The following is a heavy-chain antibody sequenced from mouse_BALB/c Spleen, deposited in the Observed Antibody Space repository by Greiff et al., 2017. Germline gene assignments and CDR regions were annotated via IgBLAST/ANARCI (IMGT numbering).Heavy chain of an antibody. CDR1: GFTFSSYY. J-gene: IGHJ3*01. Sequence: EVQGVESGGGLVKLGGSLKLSCAASGFTFSSYYMPWVRQTPEKRLELVAAINSNGGSTYYPDTVKGRFTISRDNAKNTLYLQMSSLKSEDTALYYCARPPYYYGSSYWFAYWGQGTLVTVSA. V-gene: IGHV5-6-2*01. D-gene: IGHD1-1*01. CDR3: ARPPYYYGSSYWFAY. CDR2: INSNGGST.